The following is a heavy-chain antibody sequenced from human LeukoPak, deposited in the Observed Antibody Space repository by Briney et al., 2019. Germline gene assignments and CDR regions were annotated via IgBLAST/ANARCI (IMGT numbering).Heavy chain of an antibody. V-gene: IGHV3-48*02. CDR1: GFSFTDYP. CDR2: IRTTAEGAKYA. CDR3: ATDQRYAFDY. J-gene: IGHJ4*02. Sequence: GGSLRVSCVTSGFSFTDYPMNWVRPAPGKGVESIANIRTTAEGAKYAYYADSVKGRLTISRDDGKNTLYLHMNSLRDDDTAVYYCATDQRYAFDYWGQGILVTVSS. D-gene: IGHD3-9*01.